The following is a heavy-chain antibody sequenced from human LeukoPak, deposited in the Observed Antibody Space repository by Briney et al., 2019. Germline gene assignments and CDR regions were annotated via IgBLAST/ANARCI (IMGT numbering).Heavy chain of an antibody. CDR3: AKSGLNRFDY. CDR2: FSGSGGNT. V-gene: IGHV3-23*01. Sequence: GGSLRLSCAASGFTFTRYGMHWVRQAPGKGLEWVSTFSGSGGNTYYADSVKGRFTISRDNSKNTLYLQMNSLRAEDTAVYYCAKSGLNRFDYWGQGTLVTVSS. J-gene: IGHJ4*02. D-gene: IGHD2-15*01. CDR1: GFTFTRYG.